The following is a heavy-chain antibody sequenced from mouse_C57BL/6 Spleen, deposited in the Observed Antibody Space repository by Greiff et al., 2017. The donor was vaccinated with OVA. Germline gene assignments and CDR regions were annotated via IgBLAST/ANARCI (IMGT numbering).Heavy chain of an antibody. D-gene: IGHD1-1*01. J-gene: IGHJ4*01. CDR1: GYTFTDYY. CDR3: ARRNGSTVVANSPYYYAMDY. Sequence: EVQLQPSGPELVKPGASVKISCKASGYTFTDYYMNWVKQSHGKSLEWIGDINPNNGGTSYNQKFKGKATLTVDKSSSTAYMALRSLTSEDSAVYYCARRNGSTVVANSPYYYAMDYWGQGTSVTVSS. V-gene: IGHV1-26*01. CDR2: INPNNGGT.